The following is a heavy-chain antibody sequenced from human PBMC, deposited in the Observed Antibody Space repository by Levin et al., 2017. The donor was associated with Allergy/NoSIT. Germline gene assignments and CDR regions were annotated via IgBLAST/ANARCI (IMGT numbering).Heavy chain of an antibody. CDR2: ISSSGTSI. J-gene: IGHJ6*02. Sequence: GGSLRLSCEASEFIFSDYYMNWIRQGPGKGLEWIAYISSSGTSIYYGDSVKGRFTISRDNAKNSLSLQMNSLRAEDTAVYYCARGDYYDSGYYGMDVWGQGTTVTVSS. CDR1: EFIFSDYY. CDR3: ARGDYYDSGYYGMDV. D-gene: IGHD3-9*01. V-gene: IGHV3-11*01.